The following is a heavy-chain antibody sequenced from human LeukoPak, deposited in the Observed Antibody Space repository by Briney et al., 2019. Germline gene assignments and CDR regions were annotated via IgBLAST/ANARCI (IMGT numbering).Heavy chain of an antibody. CDR2: IYWNDDK. J-gene: IGHJ6*02. D-gene: IGHD6-13*01. CDR1: GFSLSTRGVG. Sequence: SGPTLVKPTQTLTLTCTFSGFSLSTRGVGVVWIRQPPGKALEWLAVIYWNDDKRYSPSLKSRLTITKDTSQNQVVLIMPNMDPVDTAIYFCAHSYYTSAWSYHYGLDVWGQGTTVTVSS. V-gene: IGHV2-5*01. CDR3: AHSYYTSAWSYHYGLDV.